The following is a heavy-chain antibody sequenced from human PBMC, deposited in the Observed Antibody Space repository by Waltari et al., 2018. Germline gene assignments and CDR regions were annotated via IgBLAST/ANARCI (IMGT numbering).Heavy chain of an antibody. CDR1: GFSFKNYA. D-gene: IGHD1-26*01. V-gene: IGHV3-23*03. J-gene: IGHJ4*02. Sequence: EVQLLEAGGDFVQPGGSLRRSWVASGFSFKNYAMSWVRQAPGKGLEWVSTIYAGGSTYYADSVKGRFIISRENSRDTLYLQMNSLRTEDTALYFCARDRIVGDSFWGQGTPVTVSS. CDR3: ARDRIVGDSF. CDR2: IYAGGST.